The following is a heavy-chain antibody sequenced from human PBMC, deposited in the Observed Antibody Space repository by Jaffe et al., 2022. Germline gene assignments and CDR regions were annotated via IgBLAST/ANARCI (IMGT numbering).Heavy chain of an antibody. Sequence: QLQLQESGSGLVKPSQTLSLTCAVSGGSISSGGYSWSWIRQPPGKGLEWIGYIYHSGSTYYNPSLKSRVTISVDRSKNQFSLKLSSVTAADTAVYYCARAIVVVPVVGAFDIWGQGTMVTVSS. CDR1: GGSISSGGYS. V-gene: IGHV4-30-2*01. J-gene: IGHJ3*02. CDR3: ARAIVVVPVVGAFDI. CDR2: IYHSGST. D-gene: IGHD2-2*01.